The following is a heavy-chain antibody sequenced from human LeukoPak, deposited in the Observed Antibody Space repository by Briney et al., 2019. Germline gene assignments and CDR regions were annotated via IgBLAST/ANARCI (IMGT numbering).Heavy chain of an antibody. Sequence: GGSLRLSCAASGFTFSNYAMSWVRQAPGKGLEWVSSLNGRGDSPYYAGSVKGRFTISRDQSKNTLYLHMHRLRVEDTAVYYCAKGPHRDFWGQGTLLTVSS. CDR2: LNGRGDSP. CDR3: AKGPHRDF. J-gene: IGHJ4*02. V-gene: IGHV3-23*01. CDR1: GFTFSNYA.